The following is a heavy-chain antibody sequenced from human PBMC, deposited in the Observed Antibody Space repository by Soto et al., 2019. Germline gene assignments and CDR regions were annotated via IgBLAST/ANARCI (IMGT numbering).Heavy chain of an antibody. V-gene: IGHV3-11*06. CDR2: ISSSSSYT. CDR1: GFTFSDYY. Sequence: PGGSLRLSCAASGFTFSDYYMSWIRQAPGKGLEWVSYISSSSSYTNCADSVKGRFTISRDNAKNSLYLQMNSLRAEGTAVYYCATDAKASGSSDYWGQGTLVTVSS. D-gene: IGHD1-26*01. CDR3: ATDAKASGSSDY. J-gene: IGHJ4*02.